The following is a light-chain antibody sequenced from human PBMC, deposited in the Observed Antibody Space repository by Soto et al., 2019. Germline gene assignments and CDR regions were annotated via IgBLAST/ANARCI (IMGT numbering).Light chain of an antibody. CDR3: LQDYNYPRT. Sequence: AVQMTQSPSSLSASVGDRVTITCRACQAIRSDLGWYQMKPGKVPKLLIYAASNLQSGVPSRFIGRGYGTDFTLTISSLQPEDFATYYCLQDYNYPRTFGQGTKVEI. CDR2: AAS. J-gene: IGKJ1*01. CDR1: QAIRSD. V-gene: IGKV1-6*01.